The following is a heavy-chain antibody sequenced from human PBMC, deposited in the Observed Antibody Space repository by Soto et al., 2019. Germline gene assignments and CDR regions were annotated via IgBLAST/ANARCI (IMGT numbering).Heavy chain of an antibody. CDR2: INAGNGNT. Sequence: GASVKVSCKASGYTFTSYAMHWVRQAPGQRLEWMGWINAGNGNTKYSQKFQGRVTITRDTSASTAYMELSSLRSEDTAVYYCARFPSSGWYEPPERGFDYWGQGTLVTVSS. D-gene: IGHD6-19*01. CDR1: GYTFTSYA. CDR3: ARFPSSGWYEPPERGFDY. V-gene: IGHV1-3*01. J-gene: IGHJ4*02.